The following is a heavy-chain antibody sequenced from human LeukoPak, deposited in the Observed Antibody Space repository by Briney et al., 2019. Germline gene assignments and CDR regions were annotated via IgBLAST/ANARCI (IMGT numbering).Heavy chain of an antibody. D-gene: IGHD3-10*01. CDR1: GFTFSNAW. CDR2: VTQDGSAK. Sequence: GGSLRLSCAVSGFTFSNAWMTWVRQAPGKGLEWVATVTQDGSAKHYVDSVKGRFTISRDNAKNSLYLQMDSLRAEDTAVYYCAKTLGAPAEYFHLWGQGTLVTVSS. J-gene: IGHJ1*01. CDR3: AKTLGAPAEYFHL. V-gene: IGHV3-7*03.